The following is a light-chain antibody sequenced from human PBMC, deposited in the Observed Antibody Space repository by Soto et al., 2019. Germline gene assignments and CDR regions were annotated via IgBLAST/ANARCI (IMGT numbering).Light chain of an antibody. J-gene: IGLJ2*01. Sequence: QAVLTQSPSASASLGASVRLTCTLSSGHSNYAIAWHQKQPEKGPRYLMKVNSDGSHIKGDGIPDRFSGSSSGTARFLIISSLQSEDEADYYCQTWGTAVRVVFGGGTKLTVL. CDR3: QTWGTAVRVV. CDR1: SGHSNYA. V-gene: IGLV4-69*01. CDR2: VNSDGSH.